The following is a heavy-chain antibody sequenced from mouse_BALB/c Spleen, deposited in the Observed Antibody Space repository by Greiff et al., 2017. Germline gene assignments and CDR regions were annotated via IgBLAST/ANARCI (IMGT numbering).Heavy chain of an antibody. D-gene: IGHD1-1*01. CDR2: IRNKANGYTT. CDR1: GFTFTDYY. CDR3: ARDRGTTVVSYYAMDY. J-gene: IGHJ4*01. V-gene: IGHV7-3*02. Sequence: EVMLVESGGGLVQPGGSLRLSCATSGFTFTDYYMSWVRQPPGKALEWLGFIRNKANGYTTEYSASVKGRFTISRDNSQSILYLQMNTLRAEDSATYYCARDRGTTVVSYYAMDYWGQGTSVTVSS.